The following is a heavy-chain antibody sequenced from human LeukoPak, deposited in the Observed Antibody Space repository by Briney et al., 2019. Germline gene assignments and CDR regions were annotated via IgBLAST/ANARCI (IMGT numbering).Heavy chain of an antibody. CDR1: GFTFYSYS. J-gene: IGHJ4*02. V-gene: IGHV3-48*01. CDR2: ISAISNTM. CDR3: ASLTTVNPPGYFDY. D-gene: IGHD4-17*01. Sequence: GGSLRLSCAASGFTFYSYSMNWVRQAPGKGLEWVSYISAISNTMYYADSVKGRFTISRDNAKSSLFLQMNSLRAEDTAVYYCASLTTVNPPGYFDYWGQGTLVTVSS.